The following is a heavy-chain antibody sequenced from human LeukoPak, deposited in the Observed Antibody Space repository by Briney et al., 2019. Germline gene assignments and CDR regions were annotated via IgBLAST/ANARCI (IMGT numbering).Heavy chain of an antibody. Sequence: GGSLRLSCAASGFTFSRYSMNWVPQAPGKGLEWVSSISSSSSYIYYADSVKGRFTISRDNAKNSLYLQMNSLRAEDTAVYYCAREYYGSGSYYNFDYWGQGTLVTVSS. CDR1: GFTFSRYS. CDR3: AREYYGSGSYYNFDY. J-gene: IGHJ4*02. V-gene: IGHV3-21*01. D-gene: IGHD3-10*01. CDR2: ISSSSSYI.